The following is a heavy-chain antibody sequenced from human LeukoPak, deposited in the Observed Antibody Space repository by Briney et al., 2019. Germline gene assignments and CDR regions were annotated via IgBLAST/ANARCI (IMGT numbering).Heavy chain of an antibody. V-gene: IGHV4-34*01. CDR2: INHSEST. CDR1: GGSFSGYY. J-gene: IGHJ3*02. Sequence: SETLSLTCAVYGGSFSGYYWSWIRQPPGKGLEWIGEINHSESTNYNPSLKSRVTISVDTSKNQFSLKLSSVTAADTAVYYCARVSLTATEYCSGGSCSRNDAFDIWGQGTMVTVSS. D-gene: IGHD2-15*01. CDR3: ARVSLTATEYCSGGSCSRNDAFDI.